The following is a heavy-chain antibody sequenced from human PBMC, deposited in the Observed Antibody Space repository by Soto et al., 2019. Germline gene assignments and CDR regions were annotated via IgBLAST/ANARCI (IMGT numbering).Heavy chain of an antibody. J-gene: IGHJ6*02. CDR1: GGTFSSYA. CDR2: IIPIFGTA. V-gene: IGHV1-69*13. Sequence: SVKVSCKASGGTFSSYAISWVRQAPGQGLEWMGGIIPIFGTANYAQKFQGRVTITADESTSTAYMELSSLRSEDTAVYYCARFSGRYSYYYSGMDVWGQGTTVTVYS. D-gene: IGHD1-26*01. CDR3: ARFSGRYSYYYSGMDV.